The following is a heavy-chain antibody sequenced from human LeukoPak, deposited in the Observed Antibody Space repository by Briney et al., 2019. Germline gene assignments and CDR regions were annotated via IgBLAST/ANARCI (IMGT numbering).Heavy chain of an antibody. D-gene: IGHD6-19*01. V-gene: IGHV3-48*02. CDR1: GFTFSSYS. Sequence: GGSLRLSCAASGFTFSSYSMNWVRQAPGKGLEWVSYISSSSSTIYYADSVKGRFTISRDNAKNSLYLQMNSLRDEDTAVYYCARDRAGYSSVDAFDIWGQGTMVTVSS. J-gene: IGHJ3*02. CDR3: ARDRAGYSSVDAFDI. CDR2: ISSSSSTI.